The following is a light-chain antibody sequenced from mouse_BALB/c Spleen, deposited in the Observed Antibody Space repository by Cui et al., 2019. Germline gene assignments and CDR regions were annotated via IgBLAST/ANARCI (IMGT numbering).Light chain of an antibody. CDR3: QQRSSYPPT. V-gene: IGKV4-57*01. CDR2: STS. J-gene: IGKJ2*01. CDR1: SSVSY. Sequence: QIVLNQSPAIMSPSTGEKVTITCSASSSVSYMHWFQQKPGTSPKLWIYSTSNLASGVPARFSGSGSGPSYSLTISRMEAEDAATYYCQQRSSYPPTFGGGTKLEIK.